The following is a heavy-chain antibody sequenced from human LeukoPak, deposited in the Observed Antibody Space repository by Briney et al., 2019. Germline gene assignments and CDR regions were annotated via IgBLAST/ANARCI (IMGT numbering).Heavy chain of an antibody. D-gene: IGHD6-13*01. CDR2: IYYSGST. CDR3: ARSYSSSWSNYYYYGMDV. J-gene: IGHJ6*02. CDR1: GGSISSYY. V-gene: IGHV4-59*01. Sequence: PSETLSLTCTVSGGSISSYYWSWIRQPPGKGLEWIGYIYYSGSTNYNPSLKSRVTISVDTSKNQFFLKLSSVTAADTAVYYCARSYSSSWSNYYYYGMDVWGQGTTVTVSS.